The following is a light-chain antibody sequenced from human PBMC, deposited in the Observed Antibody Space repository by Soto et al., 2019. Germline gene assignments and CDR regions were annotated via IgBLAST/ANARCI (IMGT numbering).Light chain of an antibody. J-gene: IGKJ2*01. CDR3: QKYNKWLPYT. V-gene: IGKV3-15*01. CDR2: GAS. Sequence: EIVMTQSPANLSVSPGERATLSCRASQSVSSNLAWYQQKPVQGPRLLIYGASTRATGIPARFSGSGSGTEFTLTISSLQSEDFAAYFRQKYNKWLPYTFGQGTKVEIK. CDR1: QSVSSN.